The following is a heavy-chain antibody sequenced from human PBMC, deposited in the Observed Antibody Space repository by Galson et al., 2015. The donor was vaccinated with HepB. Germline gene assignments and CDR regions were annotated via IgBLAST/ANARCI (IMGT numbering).Heavy chain of an antibody. CDR2: ISPSDGAV. D-gene: IGHD3-3*01. CDR1: GYTFTTYN. V-gene: IGHV1-46*01. J-gene: IGHJ4*02. Sequence: SVKVSCKATGYTFTTYNIQWVRQAPGQGLERKGRISPSDGAVHYAQEFQGRVTMTRDTSTSTVYMDLSSLASEDTAVYYCAREKFFTYYFDYWGQGTLVTVSA. CDR3: AREKFFTYYFDY.